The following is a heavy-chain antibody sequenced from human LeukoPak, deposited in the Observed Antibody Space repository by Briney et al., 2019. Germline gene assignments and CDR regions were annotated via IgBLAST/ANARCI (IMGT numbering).Heavy chain of an antibody. Sequence: GRSLRLYCAASGFTFSSYAMHWVRQAPGKGLEWVAVISYDGSNKYYADSVKGRFTISRDNSKNTLYLQMNSLRAEDTAVYYCARGHYDILTGYYTHFDYWGQGTLVTVSS. CDR1: GFTFSSYA. CDR3: ARGHYDILTGYYTHFDY. J-gene: IGHJ4*02. V-gene: IGHV3-30-3*01. CDR2: ISYDGSNK. D-gene: IGHD3-9*01.